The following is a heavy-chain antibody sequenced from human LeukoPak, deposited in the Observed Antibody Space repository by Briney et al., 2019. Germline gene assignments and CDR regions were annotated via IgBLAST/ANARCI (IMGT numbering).Heavy chain of an antibody. D-gene: IGHD6-19*01. CDR1: YY. Sequence: YYWGWIRQPPGKGLEWVSYITSTSSYTNYADSVKGRFTISRDNAKNSLYLQMNSLRAEDTAVYYCARDPYSSGNYYFDYWGQGTLVTVSS. CDR3: ARDPYSSGNYYFDY. V-gene: IGHV3-11*06. CDR2: ITSTSSYT. J-gene: IGHJ4*02.